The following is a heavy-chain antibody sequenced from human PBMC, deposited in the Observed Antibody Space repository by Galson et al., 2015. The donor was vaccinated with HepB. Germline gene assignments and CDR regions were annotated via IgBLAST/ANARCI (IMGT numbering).Heavy chain of an antibody. CDR2: FDPEDGET. V-gene: IGHV1-24*01. D-gene: IGHD3-22*01. Sequence: SVKVSCKVSGYTLTELSMHWVRQAPGKGLEWMGGFDPEDGETIYAQKFQGRVTMTEDTSTDTAYMELSSLRAEDTAVYYCAREITMIVVVIRFNAFDIWGQGTMVTVSS. J-gene: IGHJ3*02. CDR1: GYTLTELS. CDR3: AREITMIVVVIRFNAFDI.